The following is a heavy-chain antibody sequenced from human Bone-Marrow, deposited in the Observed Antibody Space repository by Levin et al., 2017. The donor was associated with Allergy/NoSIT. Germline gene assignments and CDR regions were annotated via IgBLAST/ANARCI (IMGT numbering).Heavy chain of an antibody. CDR3: ASVAGVRDQVRFDV. CDR1: GGSIASDNYY. V-gene: IGHV4-30-4*01. J-gene: IGHJ5*02. Sequence: SETLSLTCFVSGGSIASDNYYWSWIRRPPGKGLEWIGYVYDGGRTYYNPSLKSRVSLSMDTSRNEFSLKITSVSDEDTAMYYCASVAGVRDQVRFDVWGQGTPVTVSS. D-gene: IGHD2-8*01. CDR2: VYDGGRT.